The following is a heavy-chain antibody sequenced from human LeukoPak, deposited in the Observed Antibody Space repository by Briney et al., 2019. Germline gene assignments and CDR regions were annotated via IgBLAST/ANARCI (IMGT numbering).Heavy chain of an antibody. D-gene: IGHD3-3*01. V-gene: IGHV1-18*01. J-gene: IGHJ4*02. CDR3: ARGGNYDFWSNHSTYFDY. CDR1: GYTFSSYG. Sequence: ASVKVSCKASGYTFSSYGISWVRQAPGQGLEWMGWISAYHGNTNYAQQFQGRVTMTRDTSTSIAYMELRSLKSDDTAVYYCARGGNYDFWSNHSTYFDYWGQGSLVTVSS. CDR2: ISAYHGNT.